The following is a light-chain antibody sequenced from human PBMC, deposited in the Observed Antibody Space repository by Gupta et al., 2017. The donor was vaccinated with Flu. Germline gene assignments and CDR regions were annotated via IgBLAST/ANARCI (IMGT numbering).Light chain of an antibody. CDR3: SSYTSSYTFV. CDR2: EVS. CDR1: SSDVGTYNR. Sequence: QSALTQPPSVSGSPGQSVTISCTGTSSDVGTYNRVSWYQQSPGTAPKLMIDEVSNRPSGVPDRCSGSKSGNTASLTISGLQGEDEADYYCSSYTSSYTFVFGTGTKVTVL. V-gene: IGLV2-18*02. J-gene: IGLJ1*01.